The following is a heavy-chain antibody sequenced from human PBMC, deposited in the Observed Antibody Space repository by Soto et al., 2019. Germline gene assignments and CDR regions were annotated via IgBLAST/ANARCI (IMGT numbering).Heavy chain of an antibody. Sequence: EVQLVESGGGLVKPGGSLRLSCAASGFTFSEAWMNWVRQAPGKGLEWVGRIKSKAGGGAIDYAAPVKGRFTISREESKETVYLQINSLKIEDSALYYSTTVESFGGVAVAFHFWGQGTMGTVSS. CDR3: TTVESFGGVAVAFHF. CDR1: GFTFSEAW. D-gene: IGHD3-10*01. V-gene: IGHV3-15*07. CDR2: IKSKAGGGAI. J-gene: IGHJ3*01.